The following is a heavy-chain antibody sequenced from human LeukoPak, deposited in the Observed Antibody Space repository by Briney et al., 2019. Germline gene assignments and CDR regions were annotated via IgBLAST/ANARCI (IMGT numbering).Heavy chain of an antibody. CDR3: AREGVLTGTTSAFDI. CDR1: GFTFSSYA. Sequence: GSLRLSCAASGFTFSSYAMSWVRQAPGKGLEWIGEINHSGSTNYNPSLKSRVIVSVDTSKNQFSLKLSSVTAADTAVYYCAREGVLTGTTSAFDIWGQGTMVTVSS. V-gene: IGHV4-34*01. D-gene: IGHD1-7*01. J-gene: IGHJ3*02. CDR2: INHSGST.